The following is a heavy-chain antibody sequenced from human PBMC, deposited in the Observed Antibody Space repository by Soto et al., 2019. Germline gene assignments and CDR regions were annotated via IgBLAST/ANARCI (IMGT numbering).Heavy chain of an antibody. Sequence: QVQLVESGGGVVQPGRSLRLSCAASGFTFSSYGMHWVRQAPGKGLEWVAVIWYDGSNKYYADSVKGRFTISRDNSKNTLYLQMNSLRAEDTAVYYCAREWQWLVHRAWFDPWGQGTLVTVSS. V-gene: IGHV3-33*01. CDR1: GFTFSSYG. J-gene: IGHJ5*02. CDR2: IWYDGSNK. CDR3: AREWQWLVHRAWFDP. D-gene: IGHD6-19*01.